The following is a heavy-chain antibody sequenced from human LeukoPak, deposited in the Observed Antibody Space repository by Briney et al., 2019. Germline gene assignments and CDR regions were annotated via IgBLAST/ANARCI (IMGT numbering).Heavy chain of an antibody. CDR3: ARAGYCSSTSCSDYYYYYMDV. J-gene: IGHJ6*03. CDR2: INHSGST. V-gene: IGHV4-34*01. D-gene: IGHD2-2*01. Sequence: SETLSLTCAVYGGSFSGYYWSWIRQPPGKGLEWIGEINHSGSTNYDPSLKSRVTISVDTSKNQFSLKLSSVTAADTAVYYCARAGYCSSTSCSDYYYYYMDVWGKGITVTVSS. CDR1: GGSFSGYY.